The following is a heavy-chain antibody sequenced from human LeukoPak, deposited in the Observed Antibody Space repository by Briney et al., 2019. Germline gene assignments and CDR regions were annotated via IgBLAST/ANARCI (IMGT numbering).Heavy chain of an antibody. CDR1: GFTFGDYA. J-gene: IGHJ6*03. CDR2: ISWNSGSI. Sequence: PGGSLRLSCAASGFTFGDYAMHWVRQAPGKGLEWVSGISWNSGSIGYADSVKGRFTISRDNAKNSLYLQMNSLRAEDTALYFCAKGLRQCTTITCPHYYYYFLDVWGKGTTVTVSS. D-gene: IGHD2/OR15-2a*01. CDR3: AKGLRQCTTITCPHYYYYFLDV. V-gene: IGHV3-9*01.